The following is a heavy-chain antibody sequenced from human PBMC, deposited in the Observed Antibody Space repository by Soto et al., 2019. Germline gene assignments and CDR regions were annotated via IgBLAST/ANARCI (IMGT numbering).Heavy chain of an antibody. J-gene: IGHJ4*02. Sequence: GGSLRLSCAASGFTFSDYYMSWIRQAPGKGLEWVSYISSSGSTIYYADSVKGRFTISRDNAKNSLYLQMNSLRAEDTDVYYCAREPSSSWFDYWGQGTLVTVSS. CDR3: AREPSSSWFDY. D-gene: IGHD6-13*01. V-gene: IGHV3-11*01. CDR1: GFTFSDYY. CDR2: ISSSGSTI.